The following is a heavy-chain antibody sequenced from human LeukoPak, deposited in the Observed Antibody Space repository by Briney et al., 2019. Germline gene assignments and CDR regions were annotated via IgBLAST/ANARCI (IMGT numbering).Heavy chain of an antibody. CDR3: ARDDYGDSRSSDY. V-gene: IGHV1-69*13. J-gene: IGHJ4*02. CDR2: IIPIFGTA. Sequence: ASVKVSCKASGGTFSSYAISWVRQAPGQGLEWMGGIIPIFGTANYAQKFQGRVTITADESTSTAYMELSSLRSEGTAVYYCARDDYGDSRSSDYWGQGTLVTVSS. CDR1: GGTFSSYA. D-gene: IGHD4-17*01.